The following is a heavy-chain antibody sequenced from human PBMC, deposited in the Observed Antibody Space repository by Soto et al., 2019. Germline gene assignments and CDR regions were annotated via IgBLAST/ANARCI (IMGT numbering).Heavy chain of an antibody. J-gene: IGHJ5*02. Sequence: GASVKVSCKTSGYTFTDYDINWVRQATGQGLEWIGWMNPNSGETGYAQKFQGRVTMTRGASLSTAYLELSSLRSEDTAVYYCARVAVAARTRWYNWFEPWGQGTLVSVSS. CDR3: ARVAVAARTRWYNWFEP. D-gene: IGHD2-15*01. CDR1: GYTFTDYD. CDR2: MNPNSGET. V-gene: IGHV1-8*01.